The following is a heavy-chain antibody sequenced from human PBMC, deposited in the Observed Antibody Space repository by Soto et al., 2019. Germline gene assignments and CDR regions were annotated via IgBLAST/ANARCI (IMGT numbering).Heavy chain of an antibody. J-gene: IGHJ4*02. V-gene: IGHV4-59*01. CDR1: GGSISSYY. D-gene: IGHD4-17*01. Sequence: SETLSLTCTVSGGSISSYYWSWIRQPPGKGLEWIGYIYYSGSTNYNPSLKSRVTISVDTSKNQFSLKLSSVTASDTAVYYCAREPYGDYVDYWGQGTLVTVS. CDR2: IYYSGST. CDR3: AREPYGDYVDY.